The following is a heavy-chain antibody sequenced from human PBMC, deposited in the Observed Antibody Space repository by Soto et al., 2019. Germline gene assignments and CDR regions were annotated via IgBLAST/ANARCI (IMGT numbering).Heavy chain of an antibody. CDR3: AKAPFSSCTNGVCYSRVFRWFDP. V-gene: IGHV3-23*01. J-gene: IGHJ5*02. CDR1: GFTFSSYA. D-gene: IGHD2-8*01. Sequence: PGGSLRLSCAASGFTFSSYAMSWVRQAPGEGLEWVSAISGSGGSTYYADSVKSRFTISRDNSKNTLYLQMNSLRAEDTAVYYCAKAPFSSCTNGVCYSRVFRWFDPWGQGTLVTVSS. CDR2: ISGSGGST.